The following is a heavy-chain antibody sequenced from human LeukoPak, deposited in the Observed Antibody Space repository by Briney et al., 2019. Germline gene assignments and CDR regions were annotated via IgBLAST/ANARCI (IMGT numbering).Heavy chain of an antibody. D-gene: IGHD2-15*01. CDR2: INDSGVT. CDR3: ARRLVDSGASQVSDH. J-gene: IGHJ4*02. V-gene: IGHV4-34*01. Sequence: SETLSLTCAVYGGSFNGYYWSWIRQSPGEGLEWIGEINDSGVTNCNPSLESRVVLSVDTSKNQFSLRLSSVTAADTAVYYCARRLVDSGASQVSDHWGQGTLVTVSS. CDR1: GGSFNGYY.